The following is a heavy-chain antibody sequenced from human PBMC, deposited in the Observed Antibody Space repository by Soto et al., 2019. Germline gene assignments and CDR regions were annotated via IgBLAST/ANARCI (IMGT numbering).Heavy chain of an antibody. CDR2: INPDSGGT. V-gene: IGHV1-2*02. J-gene: IGHJ4*02. D-gene: IGHD3-22*01. Sequence: ASVKVYCKASGYTFTGYYMHWVRQAPGQGLEWMGWINPDSGGTDYAQKFQGRVTMTRDTSISTAYMEVSRLRSDDTAMYYCTTHAGYYGIDFWGQGTLVTVSS. CDR3: TTHAGYYGIDF. CDR1: GYTFTGYY.